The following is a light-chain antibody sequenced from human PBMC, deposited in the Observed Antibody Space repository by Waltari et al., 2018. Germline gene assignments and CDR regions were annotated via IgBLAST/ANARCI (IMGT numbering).Light chain of an antibody. CDR2: EVR. CDR3: TSDAEGNNFYV. CDR1: SSDVGAYDR. V-gene: IGLV2-8*01. Sequence: QSALTQPPSASGSPGQSVTISCTGTSSDVGAYDRVSWYQQHPGKAPKLLIDEVRKRPSGVPGRFSGSRSGNTASLTVSGLQAEDEADYYCTSDAEGNNFYVFGTGTKVTVL. J-gene: IGLJ1*01.